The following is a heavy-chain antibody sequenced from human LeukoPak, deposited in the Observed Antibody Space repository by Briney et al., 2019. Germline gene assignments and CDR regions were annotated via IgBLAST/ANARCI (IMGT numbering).Heavy chain of an antibody. V-gene: IGHV3-30*02. CDR1: GFTFSSYG. Sequence: SGGSLRLSCAASGFTFSSYGMHWVRQAPGKGLEWVAFIRYDGSNKYYADSVKGRFTISRDNSKNTLHLQMNSLRAEDTAVYYCAKDPFEEYYFDYWGQGTLVTVSS. CDR3: AKDPFEEYYFDY. D-gene: IGHD3-10*01. J-gene: IGHJ4*02. CDR2: IRYDGSNK.